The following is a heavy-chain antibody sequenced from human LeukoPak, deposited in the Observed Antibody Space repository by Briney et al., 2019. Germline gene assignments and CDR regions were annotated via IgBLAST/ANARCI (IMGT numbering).Heavy chain of an antibody. D-gene: IGHD4-23*01. J-gene: IGHJ4*02. Sequence: GGSLRLSCAASGFTFSSYSMNWVRQAPGKGLEWVSSISSSSSYIYYADSVKGRFTISRDNAKNSLYLQMNSLRAEDTAVYYCARAVIRWYHPSDYWGQGTLVTVSS. CDR1: GFTFSSYS. CDR2: ISSSSSYI. V-gene: IGHV3-21*01. CDR3: ARAVIRWYHPSDY.